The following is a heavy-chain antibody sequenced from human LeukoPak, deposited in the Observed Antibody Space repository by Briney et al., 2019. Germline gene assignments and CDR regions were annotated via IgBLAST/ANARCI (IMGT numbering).Heavy chain of an antibody. CDR2: INPNSGGT. J-gene: IGHJ5*02. D-gene: IGHD4-17*01. V-gene: IGHV1-2*02. CDR1: GYTFTGYY. CDR3: ARDPNLRYDWFDP. Sequence: ASVKVSCKASGYTFTGYYMHWVRQAPGQGLEWMGWINPNSGGTNYAQKFQGRVTMTRDTSISTAYMELSRLRSDDTAVYYCARDPNLRYDWFDPWGQGTLVTVSA.